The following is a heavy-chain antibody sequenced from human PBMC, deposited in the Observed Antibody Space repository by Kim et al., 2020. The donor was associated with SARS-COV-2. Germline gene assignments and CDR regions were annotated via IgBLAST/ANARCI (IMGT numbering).Heavy chain of an antibody. CDR2: ISSSSSTI. Sequence: GGSLRLSCAASGFTFSSYSMNWVRQAPGKGLEWVSYISSSSSTIYYADSVKGRFTISRDNAKNSLYLQMNSLRAEDTAVYYCARRMGSGPPYYYYGMDVWGQGTTVTVSS. CDR1: GFTFSSYS. J-gene: IGHJ6*02. V-gene: IGHV3-48*04. D-gene: IGHD2-15*01. CDR3: ARRMGSGPPYYYYGMDV.